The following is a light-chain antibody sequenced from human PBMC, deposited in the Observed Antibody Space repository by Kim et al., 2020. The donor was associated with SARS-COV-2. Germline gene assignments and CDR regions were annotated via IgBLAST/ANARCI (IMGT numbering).Light chain of an antibody. CDR2: LNSDGSH. Sequence: ASVKLTCTLSSGHSNYAIAWHQQQPEKGPRYLMKLNSDGSHSKGDGIPDRFSGSSSGAERYLIISSLQSEDEADYYCQTWGTGPVVFGGGTKLTVL. V-gene: IGLV4-69*01. CDR3: QTWGTGPVV. CDR1: SGHSNYA. J-gene: IGLJ2*01.